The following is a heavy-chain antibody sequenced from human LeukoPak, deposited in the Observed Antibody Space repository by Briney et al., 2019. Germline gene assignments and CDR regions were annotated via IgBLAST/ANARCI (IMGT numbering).Heavy chain of an antibody. CDR2: INSDGSSI. CDR1: GFTFSRYW. J-gene: IGHJ4*02. V-gene: IGHV3-74*01. CDR3: ARDLEASYYDSSGSMVSGDY. Sequence: PGGSLRLSCAASGFTFSRYWMHWVRQAPGKGLVWVSRINSDGSSISYADSVKGRFTISRDNAKNTLYLQMNSLRAEDTAVYYCARDLEASYYDSSGSMVSGDYWGQGTLVTVSS. D-gene: IGHD3-22*01.